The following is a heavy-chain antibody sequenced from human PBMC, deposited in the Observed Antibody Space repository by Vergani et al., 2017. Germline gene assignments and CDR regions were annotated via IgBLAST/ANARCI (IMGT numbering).Heavy chain of an antibody. V-gene: IGHV3-33*06. CDR2: IWYDGSNK. J-gene: IGHJ4*02. CDR1: GFTFRSYG. CDR3: AKDLRASSEFDY. D-gene: IGHD6-25*01. Sequence: QVQLVESGGGVVQPGRSLRLSCAASGFTFRSYGMHWVRQAPGKGLEWVAVIWYDGSNKYYADSVKGRFTISRDNSKNTLYLQMNSLRAEDTAVYYCAKDLRASSEFDYWGQGTLVTVSS.